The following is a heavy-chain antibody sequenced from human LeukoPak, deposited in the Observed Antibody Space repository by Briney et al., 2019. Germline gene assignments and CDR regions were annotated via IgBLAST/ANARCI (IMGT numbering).Heavy chain of an antibody. CDR2: ISGSGGST. CDR3: AKIFGCYDSSGSGGNDY. D-gene: IGHD3-22*01. CDR1: GFTFSNYA. Sequence: GGSLRLSCAASGFTFSNYAMSWVRQAPGKGLEWVSAISGSGGSTHYADSVKGRFTISRGNSKNTLYLQMNSLRAEDTAVYYCAKIFGCYDSSGSGGNDYWGQGTLVTVSS. V-gene: IGHV3-23*01. J-gene: IGHJ4*02.